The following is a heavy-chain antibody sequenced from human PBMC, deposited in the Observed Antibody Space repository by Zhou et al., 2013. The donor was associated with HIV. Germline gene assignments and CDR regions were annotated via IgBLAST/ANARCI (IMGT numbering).Heavy chain of an antibody. CDR2: INPNGGDA. CDR1: GYTFTGYY. V-gene: IGHV1-46*01. Sequence: QVQLVQSGAELKKPGASVKVSCKASGYTFTGYYMHWVRQAPGQGLEWMGVINPNGGDANYAQKFQGRVTMTRDTSTTTLYMELSSLRSEDTAMYYCASHFGSGIYVSFDIWGQGTMVTVSS. J-gene: IGHJ3*02. CDR3: ASHFGSGIYVSFDI. D-gene: IGHD3-10*01.